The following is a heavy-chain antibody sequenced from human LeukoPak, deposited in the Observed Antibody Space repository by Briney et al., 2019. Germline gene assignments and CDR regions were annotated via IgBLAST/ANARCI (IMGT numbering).Heavy chain of an antibody. D-gene: IGHD4-17*01. J-gene: IGHJ4*02. CDR3: ATVGDYYGDYVRFDY. V-gene: IGHV3-74*01. CDR2: INSDGSST. CDR1: GFTFSSYW. Sequence: GGSLRLSCAASGFTFSSYWMHWVRHAPGKGLVWVSRINSDGSSTSYADSVKGRFTISRDSAQNTLYLQMNSLRAEDTAVYYCATVGDYYGDYVRFDYWGQGILVTVSS.